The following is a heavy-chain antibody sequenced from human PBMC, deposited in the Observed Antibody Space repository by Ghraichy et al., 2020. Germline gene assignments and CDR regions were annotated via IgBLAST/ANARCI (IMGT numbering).Heavy chain of an antibody. Sequence: SETLSLTCAVSGGSISSSNWWSWVRQPPGKGLEWIGEIYHSGSTNYNPSLKSRVTISVDKSKNQFSLTLCSVTAADTAVYYCARVVEYSSSVDSCWFDPWGQGTLVTVSS. V-gene: IGHV4-4*02. D-gene: IGHD6-6*01. CDR2: IYHSGST. J-gene: IGHJ5*02. CDR3: ARVVEYSSSVDSCWFDP. CDR1: GGSISSSNW.